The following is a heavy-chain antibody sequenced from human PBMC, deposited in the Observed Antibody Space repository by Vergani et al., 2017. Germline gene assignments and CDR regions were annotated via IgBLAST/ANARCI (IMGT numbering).Heavy chain of an antibody. J-gene: IGHJ4*02. CDR1: GYTFTSYA. CDR3: ARGYNWNYPDY. Sequence: QVQLVQSGAEVKQPGASVKVSCKASGYTFTSYAMHWVRQAPGQRLEWMGWINAGNGNTKYSQKFQGRVTITRDTSASTAYMELSSLRSEDTSVYYCARGYNWNYPDYWGQGTLVTVSS. CDR2: INAGNGNT. D-gene: IGHD1-20*01. V-gene: IGHV1-3*01.